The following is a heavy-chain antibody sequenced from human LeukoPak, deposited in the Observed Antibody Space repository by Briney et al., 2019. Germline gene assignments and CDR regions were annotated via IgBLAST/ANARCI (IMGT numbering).Heavy chain of an antibody. CDR3: AKDSYSSGWYLNPKYYFDY. CDR1: GFTFSSYA. V-gene: IGHV3-23*01. CDR2: ISGSGGST. J-gene: IGHJ4*02. Sequence: PGGSLRLSCAASGFTFSSYAMSWVRQAPGKGLEWVSAISGSGGSTYYADSVKGRFTISRDNSKNTLYLQMNSLRAEDTAVYYCAKDSYSSGWYLNPKYYFDYWGQGTLVTVSS. D-gene: IGHD6-19*01.